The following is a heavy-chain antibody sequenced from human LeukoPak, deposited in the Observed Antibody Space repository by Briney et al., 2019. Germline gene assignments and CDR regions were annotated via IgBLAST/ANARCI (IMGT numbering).Heavy chain of an antibody. Sequence: GGSLRLSCVASGLSFSSYSMHWVRQAPGKGLEWVGVISYDGSDEYYTDSVKGRFTISRDNSKNTVYLQMNSLRADDTAVYYCARDFTPEWFDIHWGQGTLVTVS. D-gene: IGHD3-3*01. J-gene: IGHJ4*02. CDR1: GLSFSSYS. V-gene: IGHV3-30*04. CDR2: ISYDGSDE. CDR3: ARDFTPEWFDIH.